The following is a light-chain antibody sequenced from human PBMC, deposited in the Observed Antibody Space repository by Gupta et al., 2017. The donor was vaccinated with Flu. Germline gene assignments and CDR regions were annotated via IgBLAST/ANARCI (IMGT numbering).Light chain of an antibody. CDR1: QSVSSSY. V-gene: IGKV3-20*01. Sequence: EIVLTQSPGTLSLSPGERATLSCRASQSVSSSYLAWYQQKPGQAPRLLIYGASSRATGIPDRFSGSGCGTDFTLTSSGLEHEDFAVYYWQQDGSSRTFGRGTKVEIK. CDR3: QQDGSSRT. J-gene: IGKJ1*01. CDR2: GAS.